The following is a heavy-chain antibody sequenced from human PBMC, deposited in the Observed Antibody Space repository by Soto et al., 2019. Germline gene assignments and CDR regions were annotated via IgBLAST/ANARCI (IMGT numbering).Heavy chain of an antibody. J-gene: IGHJ4*02. D-gene: IGHD3-16*01. CDR2: INDSGNT. V-gene: IGHV4-34*01. Sequence: XETLSLTCAVSGWSFRGYFWSWIRQSPAKGLEWIGEINDSGNTYYNPSFKSRLTISVDTSTSQISLRLTSVTAADSAVYYCQGGDFWGQGTRVTVSS. CDR3: QGGDF. CDR1: GWSFRGYF.